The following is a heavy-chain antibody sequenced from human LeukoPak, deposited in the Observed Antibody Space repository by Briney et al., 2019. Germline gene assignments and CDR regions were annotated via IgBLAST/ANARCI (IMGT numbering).Heavy chain of an antibody. J-gene: IGHJ4*02. V-gene: IGHV3-48*01. CDR3: ATYRQVLLPFES. CDR1: GFTFSSYS. D-gene: IGHD2-8*02. CDR2: ISSSSSTI. Sequence: GGSLRLSCAASGFTFSSYSMNWVRQAPGKGLEWLSYISSSSSTIYYADSVKGRFTISRDNAKNSLYLQMNSLRAEDTAVYYCATYRQVLLPFESWGQGTLVTVSS.